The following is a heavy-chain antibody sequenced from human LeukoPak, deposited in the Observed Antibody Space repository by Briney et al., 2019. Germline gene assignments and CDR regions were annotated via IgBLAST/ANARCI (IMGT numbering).Heavy chain of an antibody. Sequence: PSETLSLTCTVSGGSISSYYWSWIRQPPGKGLEWIGEINHSGSTNYNPSLKSRVTVSVDTSKNQFSLKLSSVTAADTAVYYCATRLRYYDSSGYPFDYWGQGTLVTVSS. V-gene: IGHV4-34*01. CDR2: INHSGST. D-gene: IGHD3-22*01. J-gene: IGHJ4*02. CDR1: GGSISSYY. CDR3: ATRLRYYDSSGYPFDY.